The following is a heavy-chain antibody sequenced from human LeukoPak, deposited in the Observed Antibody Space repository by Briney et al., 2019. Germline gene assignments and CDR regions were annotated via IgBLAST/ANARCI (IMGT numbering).Heavy chain of an antibody. CDR2: IKSKTDGGTT. CDR3: TTEGGSSKAGFDI. V-gene: IGHV3-15*01. Sequence: SGGSLRLSCAASGFTFSNAWMSWVRQAPGKGLEWVGRIKSKTDGGTTDYAAPVKGRFTISRDDSKNTLYLQMNSLKTEDTAVYYCTTEGGSSKAGFDIWGHGTMVTVSS. D-gene: IGHD1-26*01. CDR1: GFTFSNAW. J-gene: IGHJ3*02.